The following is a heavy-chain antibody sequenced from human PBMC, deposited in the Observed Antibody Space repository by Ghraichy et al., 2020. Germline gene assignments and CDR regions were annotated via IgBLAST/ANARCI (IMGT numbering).Heavy chain of an antibody. CDR3: AREFVTAPTRSDAFEI. Sequence: GGSLRLSCAASGFAFSTYAIHWVRQAPGKGLEWVAVIWFDGTTKYYADSVKDRFTISRDNSKNTVYLQMNSLRADDTAVYYCAREFVTAPTRSDAFEIWGKGTMVTVSS. CDR2: IWFDGTTK. D-gene: IGHD2-2*01. J-gene: IGHJ3*02. CDR1: GFAFSTYA. V-gene: IGHV3-33*01.